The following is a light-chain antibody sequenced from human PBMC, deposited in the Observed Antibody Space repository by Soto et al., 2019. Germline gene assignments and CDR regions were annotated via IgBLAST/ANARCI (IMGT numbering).Light chain of an antibody. CDR2: AAS. CDR3: QQANSFPLT. CDR1: QSISSY. J-gene: IGKJ4*01. Sequence: DIQMTQSPSSLSASVGDRVTITCRASQSISSYLNWYQQKPGKAPKLLIYAASSLQSGVPSRFRGSGSGTDFTLTISSLQHEDFATYYCQQANSFPLTFGAGPKVDIK. V-gene: IGKV1-39*01.